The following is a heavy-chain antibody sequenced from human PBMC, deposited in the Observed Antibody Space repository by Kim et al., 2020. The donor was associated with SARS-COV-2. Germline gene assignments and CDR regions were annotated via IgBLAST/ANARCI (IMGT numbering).Heavy chain of an antibody. J-gene: IGHJ4*02. CDR1: GYTFTNYG. V-gene: IGHV1-3*01. CDR2: INPGNGNT. CDR3: ARTPSLDY. Sequence: ASVKVSCKASGYTFTNYGIHWVRQAPGQRLEWMGRINPGNGNTKYSQKFQDRVTITRDTSASTAYMELSSLRSEDTAVYYCARTPSLDYWGQGTLVTVSS.